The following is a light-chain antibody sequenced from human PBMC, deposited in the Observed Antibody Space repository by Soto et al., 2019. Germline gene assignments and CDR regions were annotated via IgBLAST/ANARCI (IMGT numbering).Light chain of an antibody. CDR1: RSSIGSNT. CDR3: QSYDSSLSGSV. CDR2: GNS. Sequence: QSVLTQPPSASGTPGQRVTISCSGSRSSIGSNTVNWYQHLPGTAPKLLIYGNSNRPSGVPDRFSGSKSGTSASLAITGLQAEDEADYYCQSYDSSLSGSVFGGGTKLTVL. V-gene: IGLV1-40*01. J-gene: IGLJ3*02.